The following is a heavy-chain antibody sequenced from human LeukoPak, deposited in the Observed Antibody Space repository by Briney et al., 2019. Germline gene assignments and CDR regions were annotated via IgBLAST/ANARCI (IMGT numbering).Heavy chain of an antibody. D-gene: IGHD3-22*01. CDR3: ATILFISGYYYVAFDI. V-gene: IGHV1-24*01. CDR1: GYSLTNLS. Sequence: ASVKVSCKVSGYSLTNLSMHWVRQAPGKGLEWMGAFDPEDGETIYAQKFQGRVTLTGEPATDTAYMELSSLKSKDPAFYYFATILFISGYYYVAFDIWGQGSLVTVSS. CDR2: FDPEDGET. J-gene: IGHJ3*02.